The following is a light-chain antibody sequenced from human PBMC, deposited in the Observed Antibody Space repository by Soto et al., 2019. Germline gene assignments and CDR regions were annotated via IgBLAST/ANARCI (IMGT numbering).Light chain of an antibody. Sequence: VLTQSPSASASLGASVKLTCTLSSGHSNYAIAWHQQQPEKGPRYLMKLNSDGSHRKGDGIPDRFSGSSSGAERYLIISTLQSEDEADYYCQTWGTGPWVFGGGTKLTVL. CDR2: LNSDGSH. J-gene: IGLJ3*02. V-gene: IGLV4-69*01. CDR3: QTWGTGPWV. CDR1: SGHSNYA.